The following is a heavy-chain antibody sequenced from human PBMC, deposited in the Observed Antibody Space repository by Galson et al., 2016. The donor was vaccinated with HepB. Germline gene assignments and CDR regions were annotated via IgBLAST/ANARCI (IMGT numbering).Heavy chain of an antibody. CDR1: GFTFNGYW. J-gene: IGHJ3*02. D-gene: IGHD1-26*01. V-gene: IGHV3-74*01. CDR2: INNDGSSS. CDR3: VRDMYGSYFAFDI. Sequence: SLRLSCAASGFTFNGYWMHWVRQAPGRGLDWVSRINNDGSSSTYVDSVKGRFTISRDNAKNTLYLQMNSLRAEDTTVYYCVRDMYGSYFAFDIWGQGTMVTVSS.